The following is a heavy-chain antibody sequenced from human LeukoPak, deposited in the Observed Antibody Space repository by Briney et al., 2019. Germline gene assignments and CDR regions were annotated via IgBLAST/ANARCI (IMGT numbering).Heavy chain of an antibody. J-gene: IGHJ3*02. CDR2: INPNSGGT. V-gene: IGHV1-2*02. D-gene: IGHD3-22*01. CDR3: ARGIVVITLDAFDI. Sequence: ASVKVSCKASGYTFTGYYMHWVRQAPGQGLEWMGWINPNSGGTNYAQKFQGRVTMTRDTSICTAYMELSRLRSDDTAVYYCARGIVVITLDAFDIWGQGTMVTVSS. CDR1: GYTFTGYY.